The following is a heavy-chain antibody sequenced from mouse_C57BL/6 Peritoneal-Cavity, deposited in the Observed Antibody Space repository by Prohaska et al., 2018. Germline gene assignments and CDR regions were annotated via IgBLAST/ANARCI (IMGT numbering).Heavy chain of an antibody. CDR2: IRLKSDNYAT. CDR3: TRFAY. CDR1: GFTFSNYW. Sequence: EVKLEESGGGLVQPGGSMKLSCVASGFTFSNYWMNWVRQSPEKGLEWVAQIRLKSDNYATHYAESVKGRFTISRDYSKSSVYQQMNNLRAEDTGIYYCTRFAYWGQGTLVTVSA. J-gene: IGHJ3*01. V-gene: IGHV6-3*01.